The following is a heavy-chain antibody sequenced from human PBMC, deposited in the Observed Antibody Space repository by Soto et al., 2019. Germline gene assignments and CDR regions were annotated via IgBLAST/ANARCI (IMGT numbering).Heavy chain of an antibody. J-gene: IGHJ4*02. Sequence: QVQLVESGGGLVKPGESLRVSCAASGFSFRDYFMSWMRQAPGKGLEWVAYIGPYGNSKYYADSVNGRFTISRDDATNSLYLHMNSLRAEDTAVYYCARDDYTYGVYWGQGTPVTVSS. D-gene: IGHD2-2*02. CDR3: ARDDYTYGVY. CDR1: GFSFRDYF. V-gene: IGHV3-11*01. CDR2: IGPYGNSK.